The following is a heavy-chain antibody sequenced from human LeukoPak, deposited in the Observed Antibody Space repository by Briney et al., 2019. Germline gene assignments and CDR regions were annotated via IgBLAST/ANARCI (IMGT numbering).Heavy chain of an antibody. CDR2: IKEDGSEQ. Sequence: PGGSLRLSCVASGFTFSGYWMTWVRRAPGKGLEWVANIKEDGSEQYYVDSVKGRFTISRDNAKNSLYLQMNSLRAEDTAVYYCARGIATGIDFFDPWGQGTLVTVSS. CDR1: GFTFSGYW. CDR3: ARGIATGIDFFDP. J-gene: IGHJ5*02. D-gene: IGHD6-13*01. V-gene: IGHV3-7*01.